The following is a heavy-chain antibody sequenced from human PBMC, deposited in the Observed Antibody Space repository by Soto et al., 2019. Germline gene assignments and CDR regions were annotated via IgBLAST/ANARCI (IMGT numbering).Heavy chain of an antibody. CDR2: IYHSGRT. J-gene: IGHJ6*02. CDR3: ARDLNSGSFSPALFDYGMDV. CDR1: GGSISSSNW. V-gene: IGHV4-4*02. Sequence: QVQLQESGPGLVKPSGTLSLTCAVSGGSISSSNWWSWVRQPPGKGLEWIGEIYHSGRTNYNPSLKSRVTISVDKSKNQFSLKLSSVTAADTAVYYCARDLNSGSFSPALFDYGMDVWGQGTTVTVSS. D-gene: IGHD1-26*01.